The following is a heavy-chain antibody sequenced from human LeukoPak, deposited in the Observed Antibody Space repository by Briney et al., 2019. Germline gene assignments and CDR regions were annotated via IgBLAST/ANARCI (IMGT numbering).Heavy chain of an antibody. D-gene: IGHD7-27*01. CDR3: AIQPWGSGNNWYFDL. CDR2: ISPNSGGT. CDR1: GYTFIAYY. Sequence: ASVKVSCKASGYTFIAYYIHWVRQAPGQGLEWMGWISPNSGGTDYAQKFQGRVTVTRDTAIGTAYMELSGLRSDDTAVYYCAIQPWGSGNNWYFDLWGRGTLVTVFS. J-gene: IGHJ2*01. V-gene: IGHV1-2*02.